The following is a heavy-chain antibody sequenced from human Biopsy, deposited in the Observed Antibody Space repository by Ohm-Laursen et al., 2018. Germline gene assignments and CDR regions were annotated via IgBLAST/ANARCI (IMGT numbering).Heavy chain of an antibody. D-gene: IGHD2-2*01. CDR3: ASVAGPRTDYYYSNMDV. V-gene: IGHV4-34*01. J-gene: IGHJ6*02. Sequence: SETLSLTCLVYDGSFSGYYWSWLRQSPGMGLEWIGEINPSGGTNYNPSLAGRVSISLDTSKTHLALKLSSVTAADTAVYYCASVAGPRTDYYYSNMDVWGRGTTVTVSS. CDR1: DGSFSGYY. CDR2: INPSGGT.